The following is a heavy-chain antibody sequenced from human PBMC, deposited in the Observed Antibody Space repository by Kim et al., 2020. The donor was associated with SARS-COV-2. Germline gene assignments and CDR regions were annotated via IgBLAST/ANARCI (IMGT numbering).Heavy chain of an antibody. J-gene: IGHJ4*02. D-gene: IGHD3-9*01. Sequence: GGSLRLSCAASGFTFSSYAMSWVRQAPGKGLEWVSAISGSGGSTYYADSVKGRFTISRDNSKNTLYLQMNSLRAEDTAVYYCAKRGGYYDILTGYYQAYYFDYWGQGTLVTVSS. CDR1: GFTFSSYA. V-gene: IGHV3-23*01. CDR3: AKRGGYYDILTGYYQAYYFDY. CDR2: ISGSGGST.